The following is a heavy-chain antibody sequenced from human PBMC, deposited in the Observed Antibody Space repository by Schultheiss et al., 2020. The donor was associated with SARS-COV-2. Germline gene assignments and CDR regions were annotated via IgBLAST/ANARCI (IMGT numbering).Heavy chain of an antibody. D-gene: IGHD3-3*01. CDR2: ISWNGGST. J-gene: IGHJ6*02. CDR1: GFTFGEYG. V-gene: IGHV3-23*01. CDR3: ARDLTYYDFWSGYYSYYYYYGMDV. Sequence: GGSLRLSCAASGFTFGEYGMHWVRQAPGKGLEWVSGISWNGGSTYYADSVNGRFTISRDNSKNTLYLQMNSLRAEDTAVYYCARDLTYYDFWSGYYSYYYYYGMDVWGQGTTVTVSS.